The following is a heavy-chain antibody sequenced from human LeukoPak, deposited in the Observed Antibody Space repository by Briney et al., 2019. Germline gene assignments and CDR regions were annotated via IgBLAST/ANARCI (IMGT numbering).Heavy chain of an antibody. J-gene: IGHJ3*02. Sequence: GGSLRLSCAASGFTFSSYSMNWVRQAPGQGLEWVSSISSSSSYIYYADSVKGRFTISRDNAKNSLYLQMNSLRAEDTAVYYCARDQEQWLVGSAFDIWGQGTMVTVSS. CDR1: GFTFSSYS. V-gene: IGHV3-21*01. CDR3: ARDQEQWLVGSAFDI. D-gene: IGHD6-19*01. CDR2: ISSSSSYI.